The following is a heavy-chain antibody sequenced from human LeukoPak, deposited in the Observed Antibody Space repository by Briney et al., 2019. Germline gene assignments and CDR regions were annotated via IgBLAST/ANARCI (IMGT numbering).Heavy chain of an antibody. D-gene: IGHD6-13*01. CDR1: GDSVSDKSAA. V-gene: IGHV6-1*01. Sequence: SQTLSLTCAISGDSVSDKSAAWNWIRQSPSRGLEWLGRTYYRSKWYNDYAVSVKSRITIKPDTSKNQFSLQLNSVTPEDTAVYYCAGTGYSINWVDYWGQGTLVTVSS. CDR3: AGTGYSINWVDY. CDR2: TYYRSKWYN. J-gene: IGHJ4*02.